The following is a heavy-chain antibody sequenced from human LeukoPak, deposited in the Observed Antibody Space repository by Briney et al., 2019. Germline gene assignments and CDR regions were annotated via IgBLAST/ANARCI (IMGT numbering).Heavy chain of an antibody. CDR1: GYKFTNYW. CDR3: ARHRGITTENWFDS. CDR2: IYPGDSDI. V-gene: IGHV5-51*01. Sequence: GESLKISCKGSGYKFTNYWIAWVRQMPGKGLEWMGGIYPGDSDIRYSPSFQGQVTISADKSISTAYLLWSSLKASDTAMYYCARHRGITTENWFDSWGRGTLVTVSS. D-gene: IGHD3-3*01. J-gene: IGHJ5*01.